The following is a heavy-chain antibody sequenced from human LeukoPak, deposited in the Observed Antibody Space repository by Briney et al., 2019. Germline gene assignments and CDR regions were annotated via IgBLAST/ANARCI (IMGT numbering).Heavy chain of an antibody. V-gene: IGHV3-23*01. J-gene: IGHJ4*02. CDR3: AKEGYSSGFH. CDR2: IDSSGRGI. Sequence: GGSLRLSCAASGFTLTTHAMNWVRQAPGKGLEWVSGIDSSGRGIYYADSVKGRFTISRDNSKNTLYLQMNSLRAEDTAIYYCAKEGYSSGFHWGQGTLVTVSP. D-gene: IGHD6-19*01. CDR1: GFTLTTHA.